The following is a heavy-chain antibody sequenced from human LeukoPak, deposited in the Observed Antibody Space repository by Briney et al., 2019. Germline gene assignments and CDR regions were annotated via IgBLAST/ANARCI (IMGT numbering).Heavy chain of an antibody. D-gene: IGHD4-17*01. V-gene: IGHV4-30-2*01. CDR3: AGLRDLYNWFDP. CDR1: GGSISSGGYY. J-gene: IGHJ5*02. CDR2: VYHSGST. Sequence: PSQTLSLTCTVSGGSISSGGYYWSWIRQPPGKGLEWIGYVYHSGSTYYNPSLKSRVTISVDRSKNQFTLKLSSVTAADTAVYYCAGLRDLYNWFDPWGQGTLVTVSS.